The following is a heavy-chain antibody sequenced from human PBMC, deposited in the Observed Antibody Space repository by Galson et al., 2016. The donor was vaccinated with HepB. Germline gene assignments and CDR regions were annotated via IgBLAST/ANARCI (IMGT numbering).Heavy chain of an antibody. D-gene: IGHD1-26*01. Sequence: SVKVSCKASGGTFRRYSISWVRQAPGQGLEWMGGIIPIYDRTNYAPKFRGRVTFTADESTSTAYMEVNSLRSEDTAVYYCAREWELLRGPFDYWGQGTLVTVSS. CDR2: IIPIYDRT. CDR1: GGTFRRYS. V-gene: IGHV1-69*13. CDR3: AREWELLRGPFDY. J-gene: IGHJ4*02.